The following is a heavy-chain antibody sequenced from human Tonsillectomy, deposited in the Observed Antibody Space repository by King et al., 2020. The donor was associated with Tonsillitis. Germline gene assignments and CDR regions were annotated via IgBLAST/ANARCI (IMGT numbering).Heavy chain of an antibody. Sequence: VQLVESGGGLVQPGGSLRLSCAASGLMFRSYAMSWVRQAPGKGLEWVSTISTSGGGTYYADSVKGRFTISRDNSKNMLYLQMNSLRAEDTAVYYCAKSRIEEKFGMDVWGQGTTVTVSS. CDR2: ISTSGGGT. D-gene: IGHD1-26*01. V-gene: IGHV3-23*04. J-gene: IGHJ6*02. CDR1: GLMFRSYA. CDR3: AKSRIEEKFGMDV.